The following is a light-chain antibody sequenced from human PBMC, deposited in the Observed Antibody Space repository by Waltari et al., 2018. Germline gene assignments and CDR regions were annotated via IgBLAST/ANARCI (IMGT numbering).Light chain of an antibody. CDR1: SSDVGGYNY. CDR3: SSYISSSTLEL. J-gene: IGLJ2*01. Sequence: QSALTQPASVSGSPGQSITISCPGTSSDVGGYNYVSWYQQHQGKAPKLMLYDVSKRPSGVSNRFSGSKSGNTASLTISGLQAEDEADYYCSSYISSSTLELFGGGTSLTVL. V-gene: IGLV2-14*03. CDR2: DVS.